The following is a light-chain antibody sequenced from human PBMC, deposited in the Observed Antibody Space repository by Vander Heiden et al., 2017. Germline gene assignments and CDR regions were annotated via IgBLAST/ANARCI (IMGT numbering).Light chain of an antibody. Sequence: EIVMTQSPATLSVSPGERATLSCRASQSVSSNLAWYQQKPGQAPRLLIYGASTRATGIPARFSGSGSGTEFTLTISSLQSEDFAVYYCHQDNNWPITFGGGTKVEIK. CDR2: GAS. CDR3: HQDNNWPIT. CDR1: QSVSSN. V-gene: IGKV3-15*01. J-gene: IGKJ4*01.